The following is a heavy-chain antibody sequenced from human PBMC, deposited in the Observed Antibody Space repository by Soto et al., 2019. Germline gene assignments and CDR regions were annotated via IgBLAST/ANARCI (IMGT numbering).Heavy chain of an antibody. CDR1: GGTFSSYA. D-gene: IGHD3-22*01. CDR3: ARDYPGYYDSSGYYYVGYYGMDV. CDR2: IIPIFGTA. J-gene: IGHJ6*02. Sequence: SVKVSCKASGGTFSSYAISWVRQAPGQGLEWMGGIIPIFGTANYAQKFQGRVTITADESTSTAYMELSSLRSEDTAVYYCARDYPGYYDSSGYYYVGYYGMDVWGQGTTVTVSS. V-gene: IGHV1-69*13.